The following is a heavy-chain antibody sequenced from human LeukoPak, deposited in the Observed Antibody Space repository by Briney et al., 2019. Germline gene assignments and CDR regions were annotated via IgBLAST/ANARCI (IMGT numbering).Heavy chain of an antibody. CDR1: GASISGSNYY. V-gene: IGHV4-39*01. CDR3: VRHSSITTVVFDF. J-gene: IGHJ4*02. D-gene: IGHD4-23*01. CDR2: ITYSGST. Sequence: SETLSLTCTVSGASISGSNYYWGWLRQPPGKGLEWIGSITYSGSTYYNAALRSPVSISVDTSQKQFSLKVYTVTAADTAVYYCVRHSSITTVVFDFWGQGTLATVSS.